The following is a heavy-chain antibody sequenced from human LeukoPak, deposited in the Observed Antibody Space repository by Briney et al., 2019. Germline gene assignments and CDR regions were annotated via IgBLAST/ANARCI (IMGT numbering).Heavy chain of an antibody. Sequence: GWSLRLSCAASGFTFSSYWMSWVRQAPGKGLEWVANIKQDGSEKYYVDSVKGRFTISRDNAKNSLYLQMNSLRAEGTAVYYCARDRARGYYYYGMDVWGQGTTVTVSS. J-gene: IGHJ6*02. V-gene: IGHV3-7*01. CDR3: ARDRARGYYYYGMDV. CDR1: GFTFSSYW. CDR2: IKQDGSEK.